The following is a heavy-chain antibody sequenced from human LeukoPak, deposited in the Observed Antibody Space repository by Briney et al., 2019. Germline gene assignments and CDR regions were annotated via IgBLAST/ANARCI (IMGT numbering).Heavy chain of an antibody. J-gene: IGHJ3*02. CDR1: GFTVSSNY. CDR2: IYSGGST. Sequence: GGSLRLSCAASGFTVSSNYMSWVRQAPGKGLEWVSVIYSGGSTYYADSVKGRFTISRDNSKNTLYLQMNSVRAEDTAVYYCASGAMPDAFDIWGQGTMVTVSS. CDR3: ASGAMPDAFDI. V-gene: IGHV3-53*01. D-gene: IGHD2-2*01.